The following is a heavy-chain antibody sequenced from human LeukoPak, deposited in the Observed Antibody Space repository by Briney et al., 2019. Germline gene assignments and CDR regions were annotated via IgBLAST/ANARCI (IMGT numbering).Heavy chain of an antibody. J-gene: IGHJ4*02. V-gene: IGHV4-4*07. CDR3: AREEFLHEIDSSGYFVY. CDR2: VYSSGVG. CDR1: GGSITGYY. D-gene: IGHD3-22*01. Sequence: PSEKLSLTCTVSGGSITGYYWNWIRQPAGQGLEWLGRVYSSGVGNYNPSLTSRVTMSVDTSKNQFSLKLTSLTAADTAVYYCAREEFLHEIDSSGYFVYWGQGTLVTVSS.